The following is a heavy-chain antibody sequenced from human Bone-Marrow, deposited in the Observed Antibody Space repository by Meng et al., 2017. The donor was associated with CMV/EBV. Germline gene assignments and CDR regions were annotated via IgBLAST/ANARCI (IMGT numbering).Heavy chain of an antibody. Sequence: GESLKISCAASGFTFSDYYMSWIRQAPGKGLEWVSAIRGNGDITHYADSVRGRFTISRDNSKNTLYLQMHSLRAEDTAVYYCAKAEEPSQLIESYLDYWGQGTLVTVSS. J-gene: IGHJ4*02. D-gene: IGHD1-1*01. V-gene: IGHV3-23*01. CDR1: GFTFSDYY. CDR2: IRGNGDIT. CDR3: AKAEEPSQLIESYLDY.